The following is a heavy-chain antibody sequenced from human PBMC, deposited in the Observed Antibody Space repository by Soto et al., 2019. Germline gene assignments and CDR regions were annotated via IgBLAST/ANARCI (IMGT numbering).Heavy chain of an antibody. CDR1: GYTFTSYG. Sequence: QVQLVQSGAEEKKPGASVKVSCKASGYTFTSYGISWVRQAPGQGLEWMGWISAYNGNTNYAQKLQGRVTMTTDTSTSTAYMELRSLRSDDTAVYYCARSPTYDSSGYYYGGWFDPWGQGTLVTVSS. J-gene: IGHJ5*02. CDR2: ISAYNGNT. D-gene: IGHD3-22*01. V-gene: IGHV1-18*01. CDR3: ARSPTYDSSGYYYGGWFDP.